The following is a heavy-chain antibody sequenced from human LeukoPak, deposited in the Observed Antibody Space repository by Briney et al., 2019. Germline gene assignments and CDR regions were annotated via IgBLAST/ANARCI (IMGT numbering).Heavy chain of an antibody. CDR3: ARDSSYCSSTSCYNYFDY. Sequence: GGSLRLSCAASGFTFSSYWMHWVRQAPGKGLVWVSRINGDGSSTTYADSVKGRFTISRDNAKNTLYLQMNSLRAEDTAVYYCARDSSYCSSTSCYNYFDYWGQGNLVTVSS. CDR2: INGDGSST. CDR1: GFTFSSYW. D-gene: IGHD2-2*02. V-gene: IGHV3-74*01. J-gene: IGHJ4*02.